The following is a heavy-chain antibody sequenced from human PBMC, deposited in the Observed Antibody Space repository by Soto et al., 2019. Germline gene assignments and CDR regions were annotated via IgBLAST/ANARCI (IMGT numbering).Heavy chain of an antibody. CDR1: GGSFSGYY. D-gene: IGHD2-2*01. Sequence: SVTLSLTCAVYGGSFSGYYWSWIRQPPGKGLEWIGEINHSGSTNYNPSLKSRVTISVDTSKNQFSLKLSSVIAADTAVYYCASSTSRADEKYLISWGRGTLVTVSS. V-gene: IGHV4-34*01. J-gene: IGHJ5*02. CDR2: INHSGST. CDR3: ASSTSRADEKYLIS.